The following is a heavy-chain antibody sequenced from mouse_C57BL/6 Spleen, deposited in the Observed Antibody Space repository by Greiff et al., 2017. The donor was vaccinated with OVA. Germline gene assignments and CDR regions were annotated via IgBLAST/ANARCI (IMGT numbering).Heavy chain of an antibody. V-gene: IGHV1-55*01. CDR3: ADYGNYGGAMDY. CDR1: GYTFTSYW. J-gene: IGHJ4*01. Sequence: QVQLQQSGAELVKPGASVKMSCKASGYTFTSYWITWVKQRPGQGLEWIGDIYPGSGSTNYNEKFKSKATLTVDTSSSTAYMQLSSLTSEDSAVYYCADYGNYGGAMDYWGQGTSVTVSS. CDR2: IYPGSGST. D-gene: IGHD2-1*01.